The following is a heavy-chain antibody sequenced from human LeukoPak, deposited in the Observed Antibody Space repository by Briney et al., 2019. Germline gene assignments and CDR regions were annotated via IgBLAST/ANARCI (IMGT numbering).Heavy chain of an antibody. D-gene: IGHD4/OR15-4a*01. CDR1: GVTFSSYE. V-gene: IGHV3-7*04. Sequence: PGGSLRLSCAASGVTFSSYEMNWVRQAPGKGLEWVANINQGGGEKYYVDSVKGRFTISRDDAKNSLYLQMNSLRAEDTAVYYCARGGASRFDYWGQGTLVTVSS. CDR2: INQGGGEK. CDR3: ARGGASRFDY. J-gene: IGHJ4*02.